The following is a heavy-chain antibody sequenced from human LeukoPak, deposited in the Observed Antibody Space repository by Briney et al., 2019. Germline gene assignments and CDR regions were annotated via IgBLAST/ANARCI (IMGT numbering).Heavy chain of an antibody. V-gene: IGHV3-33*01. CDR1: GFTFSSYG. CDR3: ARQVGGEYLAGIFDY. J-gene: IGHJ4*02. CDR2: IWYDGSNK. D-gene: IGHD6-13*01. Sequence: GGSLRLSCAASGFTFSSYGMHWVCQAPGKGLEWVAVIWYDGSNKYYADSVKGRFTISRDNSKNTLYLQMNSLSAEDTAVYHCARQVGGEYLAGIFDYWGQGTLVTVSS.